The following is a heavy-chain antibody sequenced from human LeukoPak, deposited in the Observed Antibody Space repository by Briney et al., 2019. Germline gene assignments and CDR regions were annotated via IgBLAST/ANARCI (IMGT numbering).Heavy chain of an antibody. V-gene: IGHV1-2*02. Sequence: GASVKVSCKASGYTFTGYYMHWVRQAPGQGLEWMGWINPNSGGTNYEQKFQGRVTMTRDKYISTAYMELSRLRSDDTAVYYCARGIWAMEPSPVDYWGQGTLVTVSS. CDR3: ARGIWAMEPSPVDY. CDR1: GYTFTGYY. CDR2: INPNSGGT. J-gene: IGHJ4*02. D-gene: IGHD5-18*01.